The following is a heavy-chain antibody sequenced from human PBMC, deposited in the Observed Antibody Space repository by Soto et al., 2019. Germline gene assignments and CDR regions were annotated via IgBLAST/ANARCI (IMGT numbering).Heavy chain of an antibody. Sequence: GASVKVSCKDSGGTFSSYAISWVRQAPGHGLEWMGIINPNGGSTSYAQKFQGRVTMTRDTSTSTVYMELSSLRSEDTAVYYCARARSSGWYFHYWGQGTLVTVSS. V-gene: IGHV1-46*01. CDR3: ARARSSGWYFHY. CDR1: GGTFSSYA. J-gene: IGHJ4*02. CDR2: INPNGGST. D-gene: IGHD6-19*01.